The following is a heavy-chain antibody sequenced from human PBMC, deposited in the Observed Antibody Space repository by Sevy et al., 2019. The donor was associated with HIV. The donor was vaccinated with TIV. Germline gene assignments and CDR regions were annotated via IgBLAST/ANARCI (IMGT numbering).Heavy chain of an antibody. J-gene: IGHJ4*02. CDR3: ARSLVAATGSGETIDY. D-gene: IGHD2-15*01. CDR1: GGSISSYY. V-gene: IGHV4-4*07. CDR2: IYTSGST. Sequence: SEILSLTCTVSGGSISSYYWSWIRQPAGKGLEWIGRIYTSGSTNYNPSLKSRVTMSVDTSKNQFSLKLSSVTAADTAVYYCARSLVAATGSGETIDYWGQGTLVTVSS.